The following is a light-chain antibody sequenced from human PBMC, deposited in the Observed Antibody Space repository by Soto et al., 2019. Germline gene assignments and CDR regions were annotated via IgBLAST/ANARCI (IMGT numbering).Light chain of an antibody. Sequence: QSALTQPASVSGSPGQSITISCTGTSSDVGAYNYVSWYQQYPGKAPKLMIYEVSNRPSGVSNRFSGSKSGNTASLTISGLQADDEADYYSSSYTSTNTRYVFGSGTKLTVL. J-gene: IGLJ1*01. CDR2: EVS. CDR1: SSDVGAYNY. CDR3: SSYTSTNTRYV. V-gene: IGLV2-14*01.